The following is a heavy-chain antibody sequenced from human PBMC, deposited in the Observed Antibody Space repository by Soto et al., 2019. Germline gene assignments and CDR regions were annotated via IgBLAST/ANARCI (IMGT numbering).Heavy chain of an antibody. V-gene: IGHV3-30*18. CDR2: ISYDGSNK. Sequence: QVQVVEPGGGVVQPGRSLRLSCAASGFTFSSYGMHWVRQAPGKGLEWVAVISYDGSNKYYADSVKGRFTISRDNSKNTLYLQMNSLRAEDTGVYYCAKDRFGGHGAYWGQGTLVTVSS. CDR3: AKDRFGGHGAY. D-gene: IGHD5-12*01. J-gene: IGHJ4*02. CDR1: GFTFSSYG.